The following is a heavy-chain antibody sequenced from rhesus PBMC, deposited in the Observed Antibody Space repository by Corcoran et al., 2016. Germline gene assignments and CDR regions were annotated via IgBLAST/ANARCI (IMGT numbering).Heavy chain of an antibody. V-gene: IGHV4-122*02. CDR3: ATSTVAATAY. CDR1: GGSISSGYYY. Sequence: QVQLQESGPGLVKPSETLSLTCAVSGGSISSGYYYWILIRQPPGQGLGWIGYITYGRSTSYHPGRKGRVTISPDTSKNKFALKVNSVTAADTAVYYCATSTVAATAYWGQGVLVTVSS. J-gene: IGHJ4*01. CDR2: ITYGRST. D-gene: IGHD4-29*01.